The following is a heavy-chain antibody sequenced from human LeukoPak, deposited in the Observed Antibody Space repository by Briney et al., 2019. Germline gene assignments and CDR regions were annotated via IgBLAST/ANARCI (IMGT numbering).Heavy chain of an antibody. CDR3: ARKRSGSYSSDAFDI. CDR1: GCTFSSYA. J-gene: IGHJ3*02. CDR2: IIPIFGTA. Sequence: SVKVSCKASGCTFSSYAISWVRQAPGQGLEWMGGIIPIFGTANYAQKFQGRVTITADESTSTAYMELSSLRSEDTAVYYCARKRSGSYSSDAFDIWGQGTMVTVSS. V-gene: IGHV1-69*01. D-gene: IGHD1-26*01.